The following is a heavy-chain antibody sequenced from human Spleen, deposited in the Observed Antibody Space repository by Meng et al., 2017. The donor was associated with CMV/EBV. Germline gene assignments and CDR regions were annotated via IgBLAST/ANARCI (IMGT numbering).Heavy chain of an antibody. D-gene: IGHD3-22*01. V-gene: IGHV1-2*02. Sequence: FPGYIMHWVRQAPGQGLEWMGWINPDSGGTNYAQKFQGRVTMTRDTSISTAYMELSRLRSDDTALYYCAREQDHYSDTSDYYNWFDPWGQGTLVTVSS. CDR2: INPDSGGT. CDR1: FPGYI. J-gene: IGHJ5*02. CDR3: AREQDHYSDTSDYYNWFDP.